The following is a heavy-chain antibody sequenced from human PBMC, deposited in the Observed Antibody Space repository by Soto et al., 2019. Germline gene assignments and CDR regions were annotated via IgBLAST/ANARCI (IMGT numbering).Heavy chain of an antibody. Sequence: EVQLLESGGGLVQAGGYVRLSCAASGFFFSSYGMNWVRQAPGKGLEWVSGISDSGGSTYYADSVKGRFTVSRDNSKDTLYLQVSSLRAEDTAVYYCAKSGAIPLYYMDVWGKGTTVTVYS. D-gene: IGHD3-10*01. V-gene: IGHV3-23*01. CDR2: ISDSGGST. CDR3: AKSGAIPLYYMDV. CDR1: GFFFSSYG. J-gene: IGHJ6*03.